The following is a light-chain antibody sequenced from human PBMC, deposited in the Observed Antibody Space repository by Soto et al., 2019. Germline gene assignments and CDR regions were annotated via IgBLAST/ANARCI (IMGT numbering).Light chain of an antibody. CDR2: GVS. V-gene: IGKV3-15*01. CDR1: QSVSSK. CDR3: QQYIQWPPGM. J-gene: IGKJ1*01. Sequence: EIVMTQSPATLSVSPGERATLSCRASQSVSSKLAWFQQKPGQAPSLLIYGVSTRATGVPVRFSGSGSGTEFTLTINSLQSEDFAVYYCQQYIQWPPGMFGPGTKVDIK.